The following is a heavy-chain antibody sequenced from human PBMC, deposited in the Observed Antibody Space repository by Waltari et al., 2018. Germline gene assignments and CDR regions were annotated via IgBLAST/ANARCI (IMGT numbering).Heavy chain of an antibody. CDR1: GATFSSYA. D-gene: IGHD4-17*01. CDR3: ATRYYGDGY. V-gene: IGHV1-69*13. CDR2: IIPIFGTA. Sequence: QVQLLQSGAEVKKPGSSVKVSCKASGATFSSYAISRVRQAPGQGLAWMGGIIPIFGTANDAQKFQGRVTITEDESTSTAYMELSSLRSEDTAVYYCATRYYGDGYWGQGTLVTVSS. J-gene: IGHJ4*02.